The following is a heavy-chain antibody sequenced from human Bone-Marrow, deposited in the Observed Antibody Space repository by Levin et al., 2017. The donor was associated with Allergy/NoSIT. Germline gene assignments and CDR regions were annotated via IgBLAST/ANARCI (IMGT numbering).Heavy chain of an antibody. D-gene: IGHD2-21*01. CDR2: IYWNDDK. V-gene: IGHV2-5*01. CDR3: AHTSLVAPRTDCGY. CDR1: GFSLTTDGLG. Sequence: GSGPTLVKPTQTLTLTCTFSGFSLTTDGLGVGWIRQPPGKALEWLAFIYWNDDKYYSPSLKTRLTITKDSSKNQVILRMTNMDPVDTATYYCAHTSLVAPRTDCGYWGQGTLVTVSS. J-gene: IGHJ4*02.